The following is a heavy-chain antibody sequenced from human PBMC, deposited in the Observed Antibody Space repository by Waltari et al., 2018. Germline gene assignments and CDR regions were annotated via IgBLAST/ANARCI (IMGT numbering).Heavy chain of an antibody. J-gene: IGHJ6*03. Sequence: QVQLVQSGAEVKKPGASVKVSCKASGYTFTGYYMHWVRQAPGQGLEWMGWINPNSGGTNYAQKFQGRVTMTRDTSISTAYMELSRLRSDDTAVYYCARVRRWDYYDSSGYYYYYYMDVWGKGTTVTISS. D-gene: IGHD3-22*01. CDR3: ARVRRWDYYDSSGYYYYYYMDV. CDR1: GYTFTGYY. V-gene: IGHV1-2*02. CDR2: INPNSGGT.